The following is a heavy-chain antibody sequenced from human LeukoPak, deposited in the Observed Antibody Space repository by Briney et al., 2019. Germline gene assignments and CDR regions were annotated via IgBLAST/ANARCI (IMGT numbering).Heavy chain of an antibody. V-gene: IGHV3-30*04. CDR3: ARAMVAYFFDY. CDR2: ISYDGSNK. J-gene: IGHJ4*02. D-gene: IGHD2-15*01. Sequence: PGRSLRLSCAASGFTFSSYATRWVRQAPGKGLEWVAVISYDGSNKYYADSVKGRFTISRDNSKNTLYLQMNSLRAVDTAVYYCARAMVAYFFDYWGQGTLVTVSS. CDR1: GFTFSSYA.